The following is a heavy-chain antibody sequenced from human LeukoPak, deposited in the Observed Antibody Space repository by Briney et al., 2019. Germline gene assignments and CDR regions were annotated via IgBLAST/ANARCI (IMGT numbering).Heavy chain of an antibody. D-gene: IGHD3-10*01. Sequence: GGSLRLSCAASGFTFSSYSMNWVRQAPGKGLEWVSYISSSSSTIYYADSVKGRFTISRDNAKNSLYLQMNSLRAEDTAVYYCARLWFGESIDYWGQGTLITVSS. V-gene: IGHV3-48*01. CDR3: ARLWFGESIDY. CDR2: ISSSSSTI. CDR1: GFTFSSYS. J-gene: IGHJ4*02.